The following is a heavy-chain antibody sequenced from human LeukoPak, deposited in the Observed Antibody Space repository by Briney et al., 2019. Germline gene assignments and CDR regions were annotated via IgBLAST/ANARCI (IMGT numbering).Heavy chain of an antibody. D-gene: IGHD1-14*01. V-gene: IGHV3-21*01. J-gene: IGHJ4*02. CDR3: ARGPPGPREPFDY. CDR2: ISSSSSYI. Sequence: PGGSLRLSCAASGFTFSSYSMNWVRQAPGKGLEWVSSISSSSSYIYYADSVKGRFTISRDNAMNSLYLQMNSLRAEDTAVYYCARGPPGPREPFDYWGQGTLVTVSS. CDR1: GFTFSSYS.